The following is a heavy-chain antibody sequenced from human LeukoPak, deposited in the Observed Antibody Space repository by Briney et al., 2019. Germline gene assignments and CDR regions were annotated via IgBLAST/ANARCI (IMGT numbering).Heavy chain of an antibody. CDR1: GFTFSSYA. V-gene: IGHV3-30-3*02. Sequence: GGSLRLSCAASGFTFSSYAMHWVRQAPGKGLEWVAVISYDGSNKYYADSVKGRFTISRDNSKNTLYLQMNSLRAEDTAVYYCAKTRTVTLYYYYGMDVWGQGTTVTVSS. CDR2: ISYDGSNK. J-gene: IGHJ6*02. CDR3: AKTRTVTLYYYYGMDV. D-gene: IGHD4-17*01.